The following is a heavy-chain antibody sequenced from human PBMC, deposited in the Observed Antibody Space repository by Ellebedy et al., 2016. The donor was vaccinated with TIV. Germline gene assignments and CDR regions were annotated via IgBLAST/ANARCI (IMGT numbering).Heavy chain of an antibody. J-gene: IGHJ4*02. CDR2: IYYSGST. V-gene: IGHV4-39*01. CDR1: GGSISTNTYY. Sequence: GSLRLSXTVSGGSISTNTYYWGWIRQPPGKGLEWIGSIYYSGSTYYNPSLKSRVTISVDTSKNQFSLKLSSVTAADTAVYYCARHNRVTALAYFDYWGQGTLVTVSS. D-gene: IGHD2-21*02. CDR3: ARHNRVTALAYFDY.